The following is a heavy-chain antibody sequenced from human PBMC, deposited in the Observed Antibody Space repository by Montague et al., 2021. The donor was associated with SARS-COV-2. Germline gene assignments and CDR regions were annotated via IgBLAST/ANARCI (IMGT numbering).Heavy chain of an antibody. D-gene: IGHD4-17*01. Sequence: SETLSLTCTVSSGAISSHYWSWIRQPPGKGLEWIGYVNYGGSTNYNPSLKSRVSISLDTSKNQFSLRLNSVTAADTAVYYCARAVTTGIAWFDPWGQGTLVSVSS. CDR2: VNYGGST. V-gene: IGHV4-59*11. CDR1: SGAISSHY. CDR3: ARAVTTGIAWFDP. J-gene: IGHJ5*02.